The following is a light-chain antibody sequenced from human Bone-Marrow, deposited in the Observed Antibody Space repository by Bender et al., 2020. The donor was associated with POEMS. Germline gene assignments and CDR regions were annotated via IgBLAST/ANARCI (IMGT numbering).Light chain of an antibody. Sequence: QSVLTHPPSASGPPAQGVTIFFSESISNMETNPVNWSQPPQDTAPKLLIYINNQRPSGVPDRFSGSKSGTSASLAISGLQSEDEADYYCAAWEDSLNGWVFGGGTKLTVL. CDR2: INN. J-gene: IGLJ3*02. V-gene: IGLV1-44*01. CDR3: AAWEDSLNGWV. CDR1: ISNMETNP.